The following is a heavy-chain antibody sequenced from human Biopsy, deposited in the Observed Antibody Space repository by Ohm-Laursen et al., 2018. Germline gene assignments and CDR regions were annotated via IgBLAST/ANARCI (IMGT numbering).Heavy chain of an antibody. CDR3: TRGGYYYDGIAYYYWFDP. CDR2: INAKTGDT. V-gene: IGHV1-2*02. J-gene: IGHJ5*02. Sequence: AASVKVSCKASGYTFTGYHVHWVRQAPGQGLEWMGWINAKTGDTNYAQKFQGRVTMTRDTSISTAYVDLSSLRSDDTAVYYCTRGGYYYDGIAYYYWFDPWGQGTLVTVSS. CDR1: GYTFTGYH. D-gene: IGHD3-22*01.